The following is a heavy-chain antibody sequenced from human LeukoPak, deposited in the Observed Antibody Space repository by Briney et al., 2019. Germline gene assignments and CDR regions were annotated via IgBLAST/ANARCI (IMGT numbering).Heavy chain of an antibody. D-gene: IGHD6-19*01. CDR2: ISGGGGST. Sequence: GGSLRLSCVPSGFTFNNNAMSWVRQAPGEGLDWVSSISGGGGSTYYADSVKGRFTISRDNSKNTLYLQMNSLRAEDTAVYYCARGYSSGWHFDYWGQGTLVTVSS. V-gene: IGHV3-23*01. CDR3: ARGYSSGWHFDY. CDR1: GFTFNNNA. J-gene: IGHJ4*02.